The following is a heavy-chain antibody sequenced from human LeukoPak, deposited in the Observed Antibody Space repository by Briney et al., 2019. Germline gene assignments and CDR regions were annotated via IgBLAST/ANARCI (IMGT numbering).Heavy chain of an antibody. CDR1: GFTFSRYW. V-gene: IGHV3-7*01. D-gene: IGHD6-6*01. CDR3: ARLEVESSTSSSYDY. J-gene: IGHJ4*02. CDR2: IKEDGSEK. Sequence: GGSLRLSCAASGFTFSRYWMSWVRQAPGKGPEWVANIKEDGSEKYYVDSVKGRFTISRDNAKNSLYLQMNSLRAEDTAVYYCARLEVESSTSSSYDYWGQGTLVTVSS.